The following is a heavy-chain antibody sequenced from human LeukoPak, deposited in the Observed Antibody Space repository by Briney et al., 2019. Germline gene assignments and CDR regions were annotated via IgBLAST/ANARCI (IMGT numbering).Heavy chain of an antibody. CDR2: ISSSSNI. D-gene: IGHD2-15*01. V-gene: IGHV3-48*04. CDR3: ARGVTHMICSGGSCYSGDYFDF. CDR1: GFTCSSYS. J-gene: IGHJ4*02. Sequence: PGGSLRLSCAASGFTCSSYSMNWVRQAPGKGLEWVSYISSSSNIYYADSVKGRFTISRDNAKNSLYLQMNSLRAEDTAVYYCARGVTHMICSGGSCYSGDYFDFWGQGTLVTVSS.